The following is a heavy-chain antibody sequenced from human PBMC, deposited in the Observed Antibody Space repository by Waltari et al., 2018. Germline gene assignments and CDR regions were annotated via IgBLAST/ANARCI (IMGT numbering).Heavy chain of an antibody. CDR2: IIPIFGTA. V-gene: IGHV1-69*08. D-gene: IGHD6-19*01. CDR3: ARDRDSSGWANWFDP. CDR1: GGTFSSYA. Sequence: QVQLVQSGAEVKKPGSSVKVPCKASGGTFSSYAISWVRPAPGQGLEWMGRIIPIFGTANYAQKFQGRVTITADKSTSTAYMELSSLRSEDTAVYYCARDRDSSGWANWFDPWGQGTLVTVSS. J-gene: IGHJ5*02.